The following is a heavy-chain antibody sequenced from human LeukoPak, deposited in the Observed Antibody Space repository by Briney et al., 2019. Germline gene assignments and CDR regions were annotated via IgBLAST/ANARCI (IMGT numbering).Heavy chain of an antibody. V-gene: IGHV3-11*01. D-gene: IGHD6-6*01. CDR3: ARYSSSSALFY. CDR2: ISSSGTTI. Sequence: GGSLRVSCAASGFTFSDYYMSWIRQAPGKGLEWVSYISSSGTTIHYADSVKGRFTISRDNAKNSLYLQMNSLRADDTAVYYCARYSSSSALFYWGQGTLVTVSS. CDR1: GFTFSDYY. J-gene: IGHJ4*02.